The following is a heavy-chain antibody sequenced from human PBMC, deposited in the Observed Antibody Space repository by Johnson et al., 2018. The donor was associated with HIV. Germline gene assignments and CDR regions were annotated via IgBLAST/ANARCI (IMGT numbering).Heavy chain of an antibody. CDR3: AKDLMYNWNDVGAFDI. D-gene: IGHD1-1*01. CDR2: ISYDGSNK. V-gene: IGHV3-30*18. Sequence: QVQLVESGGGVVQPGGSLRLSCAASGFTFSNYGMHWVRQAPGKGLEWVAVISYDGSNKYYADSVKGRFTISRDNSKNTLYLQMNSLRAEDTAVYYCAKDLMYNWNDVGAFDIWGQGTMVTVSS. CDR1: GFTFSNYG. J-gene: IGHJ3*02.